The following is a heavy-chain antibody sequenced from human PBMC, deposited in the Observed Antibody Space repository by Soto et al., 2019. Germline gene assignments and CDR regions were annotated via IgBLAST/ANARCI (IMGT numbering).Heavy chain of an antibody. Sequence: SETLSLTCAVSGGSFTSNNLWTWVRQPPGQGLEWIGEIYRTGSTNYNPSLKSRVTISLDKSENQFSLKVTSLTAADTAVYYCASRDPGTSVDYWGQGTLVTVYS. CDR3: ASRDPGTSVDY. V-gene: IGHV4-4*02. CDR1: GGSFTSNNL. CDR2: IYRTGST. J-gene: IGHJ4*02. D-gene: IGHD1-7*01.